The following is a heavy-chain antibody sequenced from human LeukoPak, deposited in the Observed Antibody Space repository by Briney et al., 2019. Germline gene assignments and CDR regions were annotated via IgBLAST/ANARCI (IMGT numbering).Heavy chain of an antibody. CDR1: GGTFSSYA. V-gene: IGHV1-69*04. J-gene: IGHJ4*02. CDR2: IIPILGIA. D-gene: IGHD3-22*01. Sequence: SVKASCKASGGTFSSYAISWVRQAPGQGLEWMGRIIPILGIANYAQKFQGRVTITADKSTSTAYMELSSLRSEDTAVYYCAREGGRGYYDSSGYYLVYWGQGTLVTVSS. CDR3: AREGGRGYYDSSGYYLVY.